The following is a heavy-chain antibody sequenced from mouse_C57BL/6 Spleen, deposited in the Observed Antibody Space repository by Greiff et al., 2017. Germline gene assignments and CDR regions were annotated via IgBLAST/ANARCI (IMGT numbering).Heavy chain of an antibody. D-gene: IGHD1-1*01. Sequence: QVQLKQPGAELVKPGASVKMSCKASGYTFTSYWITWVKQRPGKGLEWIGDIYPGSGSTNYNEKFKSKATLTVDTSSSTAYMQLSSLTSEYSAVYFCARYYYVLFDYWGQGTTLTVSS. CDR2: IYPGSGST. CDR3: ARYYYVLFDY. V-gene: IGHV1-55*01. J-gene: IGHJ2*01. CDR1: GYTFTSYW.